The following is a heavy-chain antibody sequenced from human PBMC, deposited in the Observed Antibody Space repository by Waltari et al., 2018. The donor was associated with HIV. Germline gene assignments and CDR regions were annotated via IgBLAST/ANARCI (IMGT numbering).Heavy chain of an antibody. V-gene: IGHV3-23*01. CDR2: ISGSGDST. J-gene: IGHJ4*02. D-gene: IGHD2-8*01. Sequence: EVQLLESGGGLVQPGGSLSLYCAASGFSFKNYAMTWVRQAPGKGLEWVSGISGSGDSTYSADFVKGRFTISRDNSKNTLYLQMDSLRVEDTAVYYCANNGSPDGSQTDCWGQGTLVTVSA. CDR3: ANNGSPDGSQTDC. CDR1: GFSFKNYA.